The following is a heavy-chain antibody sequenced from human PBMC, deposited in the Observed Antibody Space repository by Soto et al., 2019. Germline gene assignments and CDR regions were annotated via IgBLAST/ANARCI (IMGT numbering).Heavy chain of an antibody. CDR1: GFAISRGYY. J-gene: IGHJ4*02. V-gene: IGHV4-38-2*02. CDR2: IYPSVSS. Sequence: SETLSITCSVSGFAISRGYYWSWFRQPPGKGLEWIGSIYPSVSSYHNPSLATRLRLSIDTSKNQFTLNLTSVTAADTALYFCAREKVGTTFFDNWGQAIQVTVSS. CDR3: AREKVGTTFFDN. D-gene: IGHD1-1*01.